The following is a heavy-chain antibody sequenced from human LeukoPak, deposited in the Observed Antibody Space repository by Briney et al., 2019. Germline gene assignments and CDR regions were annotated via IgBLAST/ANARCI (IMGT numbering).Heavy chain of an antibody. D-gene: IGHD6-19*01. Sequence: PSETLSLTCTVSGGSISSGGYYWSWIRQPPGKGLEWIGYIYYSGSTNYNPSLKSRVTISVDTSKNQFSLKLSSVTAADTAVYYCARTIAVAGIFYLDYWGQGTLVTVSS. J-gene: IGHJ4*02. CDR1: GGSISSGGYY. V-gene: IGHV4-61*08. CDR2: IYYSGST. CDR3: ARTIAVAGIFYLDY.